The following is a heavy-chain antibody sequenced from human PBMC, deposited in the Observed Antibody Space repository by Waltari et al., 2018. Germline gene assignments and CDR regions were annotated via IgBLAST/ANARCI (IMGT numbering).Heavy chain of an antibody. J-gene: IGHJ4*02. D-gene: IGHD3-22*01. CDR3: ARHGAEIYDSSGYYYLYYFDY. CDR1: GYSISSGYY. Sequence: QVQLQESGPGLVKPSETLSLTCAVSGYSISSGYYWGWIRQPPGKGLEWIGSIYHSGSTYYNPSLKSRVTISVDTSKNQFSLKLSSVTAADTAVYYCARHGAEIYDSSGYYYLYYFDYWGQGTLVTVSS. V-gene: IGHV4-38-2*01. CDR2: IYHSGST.